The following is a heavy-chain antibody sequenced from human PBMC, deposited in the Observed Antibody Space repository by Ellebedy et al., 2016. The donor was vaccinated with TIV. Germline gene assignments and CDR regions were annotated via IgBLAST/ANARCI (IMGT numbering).Heavy chain of an antibody. D-gene: IGHD4-17*01. CDR2: INPNSGGA. Sequence: AASVKVSCKASGYTFTSYYMHWVRQAPGQGLEWMGWINPNSGGANFAQKFQGWVTMTRDTSIRTVYMELSRLRSDDTAVYYCARDGAVTTVFDYWGQGTLVTVSS. CDR3: ARDGAVTTVFDY. J-gene: IGHJ4*02. CDR1: GYTFTSYY. V-gene: IGHV1-2*04.